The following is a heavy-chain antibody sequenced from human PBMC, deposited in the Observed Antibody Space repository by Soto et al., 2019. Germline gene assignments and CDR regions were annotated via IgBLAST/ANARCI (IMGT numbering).Heavy chain of an antibody. J-gene: IGHJ4*02. CDR1: GFNFDNYG. Sequence: PGRSLRLSCHASGFNFDNYGMPWVRQAPGKGLEWVAVITYDGSNKYYADSVKGRFTISRDNSKNTLSLHLNTLKPEDTAVYHCAKDRVGGTFYTPLGFWGQGTLVTVSS. D-gene: IGHD1-7*01. V-gene: IGHV3-30*18. CDR2: ITYDGSNK. CDR3: AKDRVGGTFYTPLGF.